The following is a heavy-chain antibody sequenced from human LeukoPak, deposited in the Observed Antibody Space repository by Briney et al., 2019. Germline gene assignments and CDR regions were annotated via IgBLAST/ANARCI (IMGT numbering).Heavy chain of an antibody. V-gene: IGHV3-30-3*01. Sequence: GGSLRLSCSVSGFTFNNYAMHWVRQAPGKGLEWVTLFSYDGSSKYCADSVRGRFTISRDNSKNTLYLQMNSLRADDSAVYYCARGKGSESGYDYFLDYWGQGTLVTVSS. CDR3: ARGKGSESGYDYFLDY. D-gene: IGHD5-12*01. CDR1: GFTFNNYA. J-gene: IGHJ4*02. CDR2: FSYDGSSK.